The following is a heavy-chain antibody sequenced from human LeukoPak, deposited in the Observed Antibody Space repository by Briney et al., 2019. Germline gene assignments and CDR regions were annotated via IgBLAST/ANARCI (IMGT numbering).Heavy chain of an antibody. CDR1: GFTFNSYE. J-gene: IGHJ6*04. D-gene: IGHD1-26*01. CDR2: TSSSGGTT. V-gene: IGHV3-48*03. CDR3: AREPPHSGMDV. Sequence: GGSLRLSCAASGFTFNSYEMNWVRQAPGKGLEWVSYTSSSGGTTYYADSMKGRFTISRDNAKNSPYLQMNSLKAEDTAVYYCAREPPHSGMDVWGKGTTVTVSS.